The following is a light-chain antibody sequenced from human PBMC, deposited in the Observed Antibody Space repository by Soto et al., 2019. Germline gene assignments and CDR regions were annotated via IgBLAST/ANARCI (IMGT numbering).Light chain of an antibody. J-gene: IGKJ4*01. CDR2: GAA. CDR3: QQYVTTPLT. V-gene: IGKV3-20*01. CDR1: QGVSIS. Sequence: EIVMTQSPATLSVSPGEGAPLSCRASQGVSISLAWCHQKPRQAPTRLLYGAASRAAGSTDRCSGSGSGTDFTLTIIRLEAEDVAGVYCQQYVTTPLTFGGGTKVDI.